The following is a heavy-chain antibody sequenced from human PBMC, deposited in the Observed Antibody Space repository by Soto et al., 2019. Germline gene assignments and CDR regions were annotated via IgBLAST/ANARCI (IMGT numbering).Heavy chain of an antibody. CDR2: IIPISETT. D-gene: IGHD2-2*01. Sequence: QVQLVQSGAEVKKPGSSVKVSCKASGGTFSSYAISWVRQAPGHGLEWMGGIIPISETTNYAQKFQGRVTITADESKSTAYMELSSLKSEDTAVYYCARSQGSSTSLEIYYYYYYGMDVWCQGTTVTVSS. V-gene: IGHV1-69*01. CDR1: GGTFSSYA. CDR3: ARSQGSSTSLEIYYYYYYGMDV. J-gene: IGHJ6*02.